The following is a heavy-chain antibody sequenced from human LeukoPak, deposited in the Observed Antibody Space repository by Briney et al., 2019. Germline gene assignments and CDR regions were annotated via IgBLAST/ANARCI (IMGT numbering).Heavy chain of an antibody. CDR3: ATGGYYYDSSGYYFLNWFDP. Sequence: SGTLSLTCTVSGGSISSSGYYWGWIRQPPGKGLEWLGTIYLSGTTSYNPSLKSRVAISVDTSKNHFSLQLSSVTAADTAVYYCATGGYYYDSSGYYFLNWFDPRGQGTLVTVSS. CDR2: IYLSGTT. D-gene: IGHD3-22*01. J-gene: IGHJ5*02. V-gene: IGHV4-39*02. CDR1: GGSISSSGYY.